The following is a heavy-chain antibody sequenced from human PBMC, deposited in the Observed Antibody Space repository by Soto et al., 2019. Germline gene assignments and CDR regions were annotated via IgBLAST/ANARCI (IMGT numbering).Heavy chain of an antibody. CDR1: GFTFSSYA. CDR2: ISGSGGST. D-gene: IGHD3-22*01. J-gene: IGHJ4*02. V-gene: IGHV3-23*01. Sequence: GGSLRLSCAASGFTFSSYAISWVRQAPGKGLEWVSAISGSGGSTYYADSAKGRLTISRDNSKNTLYLQMNSLRAEDTAVYYCAKDHSYYYDSSGCPAYWGQGTMVTVSS. CDR3: AKDHSYYYDSSGCPAY.